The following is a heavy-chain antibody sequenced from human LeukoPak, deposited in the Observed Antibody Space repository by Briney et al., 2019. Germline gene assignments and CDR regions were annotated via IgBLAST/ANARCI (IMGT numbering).Heavy chain of an antibody. V-gene: IGHV4-59*08. D-gene: IGHD2-8*01. Sequence: SETLSLTCTVSGGSISSYYWSWVRQPPGKGLEWIGYIYYSGSTNYNPSLKSRVTISVDTSKNQFSLKLSSVTAADTAVYYCARRIVLMVYAGYYYYMDVWGKGTTVTVSS. CDR3: ARRIVLMVYAGYYYYMDV. CDR2: IYYSGST. J-gene: IGHJ6*03. CDR1: GGSISSYY.